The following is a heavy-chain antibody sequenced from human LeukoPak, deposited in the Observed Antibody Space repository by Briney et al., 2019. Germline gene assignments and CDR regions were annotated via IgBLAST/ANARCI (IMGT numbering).Heavy chain of an antibody. CDR3: ARDAGNSGYGRDL. Sequence: GGSLRLSCSASGFTFNRFYLHWVRQAPGKGLEFVSHISSNGATTYYADSVKGRFTISRDNSKNTLYLQMSSLRAEDTAMYYCARDAGNSGYGRDLWGQGTLVTVSS. V-gene: IGHV3-64D*06. J-gene: IGHJ5*02. D-gene: IGHD5-12*01. CDR2: ISSNGATT. CDR1: GFTFNRFY.